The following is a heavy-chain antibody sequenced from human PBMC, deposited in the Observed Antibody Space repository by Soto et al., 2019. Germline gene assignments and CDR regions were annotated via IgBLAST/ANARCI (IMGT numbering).Heavy chain of an antibody. CDR1: GFTFTTYA. J-gene: IGHJ4*02. CDR3: AKNWDTTFSSSSH. CDR2: ISGSAGST. D-gene: IGHD6-6*01. Sequence: EVQLLESGGGLVQPGGSLRLSCAASGFTFTTYAMSWVRQAPGKGLEWGSAISGSAGSTYYADSVKGRFPISRDNSKNTLYLQMNSLRAEDTAVYYCAKNWDTTFSSSSHWGQGTLVSVSS. V-gene: IGHV3-23*01.